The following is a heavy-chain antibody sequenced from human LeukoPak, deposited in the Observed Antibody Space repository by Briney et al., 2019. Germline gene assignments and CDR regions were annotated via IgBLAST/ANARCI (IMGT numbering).Heavy chain of an antibody. D-gene: IGHD3-10*01. V-gene: IGHV4-59*08. CDR1: GGSISSYY. CDR3: ARRTGYYGSGDWYFDL. Sequence: SETLSLTCTVSGGSISSYYWSWIRQPPGKGLEWIGYIYYSGSTNYNPSLKSRVTISVDTSKNQFSLKLSSVTAADTAVYYCARRTGYYGSGDWYFDLWGRGTLVTVSS. J-gene: IGHJ2*01. CDR2: IYYSGST.